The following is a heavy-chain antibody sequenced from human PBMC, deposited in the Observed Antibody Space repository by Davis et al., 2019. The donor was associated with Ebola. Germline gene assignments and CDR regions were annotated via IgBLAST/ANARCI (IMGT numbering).Heavy chain of an antibody. CDR3: TTEPERYYYDSSGYWYYYGMDV. Sequence: GESLKISCAASGFTFSNAWMSWVRQAPGKGLEWVGRIKSKTDGGTTDYAAPVKGRFTISRDDSKNTLYLQMNSLKTEDTAVYYCTTEPERYYYDSSGYWYYYGMDVWGQGTTVTVSS. J-gene: IGHJ6*02. D-gene: IGHD3-22*01. CDR2: IKSKTDGGTT. V-gene: IGHV3-15*01. CDR1: GFTFSNAW.